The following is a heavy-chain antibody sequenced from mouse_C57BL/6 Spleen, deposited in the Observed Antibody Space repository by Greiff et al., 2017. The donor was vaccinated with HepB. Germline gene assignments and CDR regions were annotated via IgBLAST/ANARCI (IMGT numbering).Heavy chain of an antibody. CDR2: INPNNGGT. CDR1: GYTFTDYN. J-gene: IGHJ3*01. CDR3: ARSGSNYWFAY. D-gene: IGHD2-5*01. V-gene: IGHV1-18*01. Sequence: EVKLMESGPELVKPGASVKIPCKASGYTFTDYNMDWVKQSHGKSLEWIGDINPNNGGTIYNQKFKGKATLTVDKSSSTAYMELRSLTSEDTAVYYCARSGSNYWFAYWGQGTLVTVSA.